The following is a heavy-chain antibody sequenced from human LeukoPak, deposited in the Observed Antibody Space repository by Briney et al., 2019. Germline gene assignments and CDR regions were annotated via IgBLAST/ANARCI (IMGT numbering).Heavy chain of an antibody. Sequence: GSLEISCKGFGYNSTKQLGGGGGPIPRKGLEWMGIIYPGDSETRYSPSFQGQVTISADKSISTAYLQWSSLKASDTAIYYCARLPTRDLDYWGQGTLVTVSS. V-gene: IGHV5-51*01. CDR3: ARLPTRDLDY. CDR2: IYPGDSET. J-gene: IGHJ4*02. CDR1: GYNSTKQL.